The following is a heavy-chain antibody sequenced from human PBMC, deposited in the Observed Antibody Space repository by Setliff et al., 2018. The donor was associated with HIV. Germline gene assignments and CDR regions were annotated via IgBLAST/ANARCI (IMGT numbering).Heavy chain of an antibody. CDR2: ISGSTGST. Sequence: PGGSLRLSCAASGFTFNNYAMSWVRQAPGKGLEWVSAISGSTGSTYYADSVKGRFTISRDNAKNTLYLQMNSLRAEDTAVYYCATIWMRGAYFDYWGQGTLVTVSS. V-gene: IGHV3-23*01. J-gene: IGHJ4*02. CDR3: ATIWMRGAYFDY. D-gene: IGHD3-3*01. CDR1: GFTFNNYA.